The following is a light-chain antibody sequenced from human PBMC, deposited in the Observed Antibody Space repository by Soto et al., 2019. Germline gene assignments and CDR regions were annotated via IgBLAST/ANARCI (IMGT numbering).Light chain of an antibody. CDR3: QQYYNWPVT. Sequence: EIVMTQSPATLSVSPGETVTFSCRASRSVSNRLAWYQHKPGQAPRLLISGASNGATGIPPKFSGSGSGTEFTLTVDSLQSDDIAVYYCQQYYNWPVT. CDR1: RSVSNR. CDR2: GAS. J-gene: IGKJ3*01. V-gene: IGKV3-15*01.